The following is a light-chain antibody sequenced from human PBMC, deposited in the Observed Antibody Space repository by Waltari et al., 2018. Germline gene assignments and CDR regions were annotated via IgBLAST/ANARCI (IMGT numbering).Light chain of an antibody. CDR2: VNSDGGH. Sequence: QLVLTQSPSASASLGASVRLTCTLDSGHTSNIIAWHQQQPEKGPRYLMKVNSDGGHSQGDGIPVRFSGSGSGAERYLTIANVQSEDEADYYCQTGGHGTWVFGGGTKLTVL. CDR1: SGHTSNI. J-gene: IGLJ3*02. V-gene: IGLV4-69*01. CDR3: QTGGHGTWV.